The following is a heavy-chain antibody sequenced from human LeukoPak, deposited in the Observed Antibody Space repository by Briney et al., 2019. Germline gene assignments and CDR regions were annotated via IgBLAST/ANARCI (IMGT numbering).Heavy chain of an antibody. Sequence: SETPSLTCAVFVYPIYNPYYWVWIRQPPGKGLEWIGSLYHPDSTYYNPSLKSRVTMSVDTSRNQFSLKLSFVTAADTAVYYCARHYDSYFYYYLDLWGTGTTVTVSS. CDR2: LYHPDST. CDR3: ARHYDSYFYYYLDL. V-gene: IGHV4-38-2*01. J-gene: IGHJ6*03. CDR1: VYPIYNPYY. D-gene: IGHD4-17*01.